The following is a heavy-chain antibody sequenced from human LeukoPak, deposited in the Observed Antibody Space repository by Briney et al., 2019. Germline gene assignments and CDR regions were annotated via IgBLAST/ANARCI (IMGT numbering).Heavy chain of an antibody. CDR2: INPSGGGT. Sequence: ASVKVSCKASGYAFTGHYIHWVRQAPGQGLEWMGIINPSGGGTTYAQNFQGRVTLTRDTSTTTVFMELSSLRSEDTAVYYCARVGSRGESGWFDPWGQEPWSPSPQ. D-gene: IGHD1-26*01. CDR1: GYAFTGHY. J-gene: IGHJ5*02. V-gene: IGHV1-46*01. CDR3: ARVGSRGESGWFDP.